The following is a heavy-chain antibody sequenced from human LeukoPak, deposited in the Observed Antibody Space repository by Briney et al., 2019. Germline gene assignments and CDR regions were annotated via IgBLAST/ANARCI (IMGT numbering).Heavy chain of an antibody. CDR1: GFTFSSYA. D-gene: IGHD2-2*01. CDR2: ISGSGGST. V-gene: IGHV3-23*01. CDR3: ANSLVVVPATGAFDI. J-gene: IGHJ3*02. Sequence: GGSLRLSCAASGFTFSSYAMSWVRQAPGKGLEWVSAISGSGGSTYYADSVKGRFTISRDNSKNTLYLQMNSLRAEDTAVYYCANSLVVVPATGAFDIWGQGTMVTVSS.